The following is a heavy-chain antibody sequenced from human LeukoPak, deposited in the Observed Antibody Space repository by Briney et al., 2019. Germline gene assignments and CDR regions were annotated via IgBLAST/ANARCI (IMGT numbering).Heavy chain of an antibody. CDR3: ARLPYRDGVAQDY. V-gene: IGHV1-46*01. D-gene: IGHD3-16*02. J-gene: IGHJ4*02. CDR2: INPISGAT. Sequence: ASVKVSCKTSGYTFTRYYMQWVRQAPGHGLEWMGIINPISGATDYAQKFQGRVTMTRDTSTRTVYMELSSLRSEDTAMYYCARLPYRDGVAQDYWGQGTLVTVSS. CDR1: GYTFTRYY.